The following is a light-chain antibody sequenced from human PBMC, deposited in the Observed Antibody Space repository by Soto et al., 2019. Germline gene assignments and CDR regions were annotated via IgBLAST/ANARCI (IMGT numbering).Light chain of an antibody. CDR2: GAS. CDR3: QHYNPWPLT. V-gene: IGKV3-15*01. J-gene: IGKJ4*01. CDR1: QSVSNN. Sequence: EIVMTQSPATLSVSPGESATLSCRASQSVSNNLAWYQQKPGQAPRLLIYGASARATGIPARFSGSGSGTESTLTISSIKHPDFVVSYFQHYNPWPLTFGGGTNVEIK.